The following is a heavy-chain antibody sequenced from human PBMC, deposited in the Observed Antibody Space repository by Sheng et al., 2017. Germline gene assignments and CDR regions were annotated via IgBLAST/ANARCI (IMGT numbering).Heavy chain of an antibody. J-gene: IGHJ3*02. CDR3: AREFGSDAFDI. D-gene: IGHD2-15*01. V-gene: IGHV4-4*02. CDR2: IHQNGNT. Sequence: QVQLQESGPGLVEPSGTLSLTCVVSGGSISSSGWWSWVRQPPGKGLEWIGEIHQNGNTNYNPSLKSRLTMSVDKSNNHLSLRLSSVTAADTAMYYCAREFGSDAFDIWGQGTSGHCLF. CDR1: GGSISSSGW.